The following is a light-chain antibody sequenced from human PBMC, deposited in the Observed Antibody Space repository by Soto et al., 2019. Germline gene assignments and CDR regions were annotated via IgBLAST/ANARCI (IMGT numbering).Light chain of an antibody. CDR2: DAS. Sequence: DIQMTQSPSSLSASVGVRVSITCQANEDISNYLNWYQQRPGKAPKLLIFDASNLESGVPSRFSGSGSGTDFTFTISSLQPEDIATYYCQQYENLPLTFGGGTKVEIK. V-gene: IGKV1-33*01. CDR3: QQYENLPLT. CDR1: EDISNY. J-gene: IGKJ4*01.